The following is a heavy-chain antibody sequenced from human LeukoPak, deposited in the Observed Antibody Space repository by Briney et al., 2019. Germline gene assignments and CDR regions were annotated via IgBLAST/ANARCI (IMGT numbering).Heavy chain of an antibody. D-gene: IGHD5-12*01. Sequence: SETLSLTCAVSGGSISSSSYYWGWIRQPPGKGLEWIGSIYYSGSTYYNPSLKSRVTISVDTSKNQFSLKLSSVTAADTAVYYCARRRATIENYYFDYWGQGTLVTVSS. CDR1: GGSISSSSYY. V-gene: IGHV4-39*01. CDR3: ARRRATIENYYFDY. J-gene: IGHJ4*02. CDR2: IYYSGST.